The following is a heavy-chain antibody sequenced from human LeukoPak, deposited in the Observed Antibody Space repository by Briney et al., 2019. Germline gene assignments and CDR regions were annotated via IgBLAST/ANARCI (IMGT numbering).Heavy chain of an antibody. D-gene: IGHD1-26*01. CDR3: ARGAGSN. J-gene: IGHJ4*02. CDR1: GFTVSNSY. V-gene: IGHV3-53*01. Sequence: GGSLRLSCAVSGFTVSNSYMSWVRQAPGKGLEWVSIINTGGSTNYADSVKGRFTISRDNSKNTFYLQMNSLRAEDTAVYYYARGAGSNWGQGTLVTVSS. CDR2: INTGGST.